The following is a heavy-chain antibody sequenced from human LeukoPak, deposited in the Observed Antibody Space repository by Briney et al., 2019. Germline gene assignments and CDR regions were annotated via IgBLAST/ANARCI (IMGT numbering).Heavy chain of an antibody. V-gene: IGHV1-18*01. CDR2: ISAYNGNT. J-gene: IGHJ3*02. D-gene: IGHD1-20*01. CDR3: ARASVLLTGTTSGDAFDI. Sequence: ASVKVSCKASGYTFTSYGISWVRQAPGQGLEWMGWISAYNGNTNYAQKLQGRVTMTTDTSTSTAYMELRSLRSDDTAVYYCARASVLLTGTTSGDAFDIWGQGTMVTVSS. CDR1: GYTFTSYG.